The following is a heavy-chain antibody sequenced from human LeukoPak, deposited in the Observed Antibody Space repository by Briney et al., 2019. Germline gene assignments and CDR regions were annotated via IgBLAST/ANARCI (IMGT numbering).Heavy chain of an antibody. D-gene: IGHD2-2*01. Sequence: GGSLRLSCAASGFTFSSYGMHWVRQAPGKGLEWVAFIRYDGSNKYYTDSVKGRFTISRDNSKNTLYLQMNSLRAEDTAVYYCAKDGRYCSSTSCYSAGGPPDYWGQGTLVTVSS. CDR2: IRYDGSNK. CDR1: GFTFSSYG. J-gene: IGHJ4*02. V-gene: IGHV3-30*02. CDR3: AKDGRYCSSTSCYSAGGPPDY.